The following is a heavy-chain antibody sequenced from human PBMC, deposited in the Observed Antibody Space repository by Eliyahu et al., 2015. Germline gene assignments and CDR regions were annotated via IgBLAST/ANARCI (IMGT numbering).Heavy chain of an antibody. Sequence: EVQLVQSGAXVXKPGESLRISXKGSGYSFTSYWISWVRQMPGKGLEWMGXIDPSDSYTNYSPSFQGHVTISADKSISTAYLQWSSLKASDTAMYYCARRIKDVDYYYYGMDVWGQGTTVTVSS. CDR3: ARRIKDVDYYYYGMDV. CDR2: IDPSDSYT. CDR1: GYSFTSYW. V-gene: IGHV5-10-1*03. J-gene: IGHJ6*02.